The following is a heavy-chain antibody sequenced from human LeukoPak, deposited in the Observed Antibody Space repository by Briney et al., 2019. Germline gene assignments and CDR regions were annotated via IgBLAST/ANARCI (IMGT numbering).Heavy chain of an antibody. CDR3: ARGRRYSGYDSPHYYYYMDV. Sequence: ASVKVSCKVSGYTLSELSIHWVRPAPGKGLEWMGGFDHEYGETMYAQKFQGRVTMTEDTSTDTASMELSSLRSEDTAVYYCARGRRYSGYDSPHYYYYMDVWGKGTTVTVSS. CDR2: FDHEYGET. CDR1: GYTLSELS. V-gene: IGHV1-24*01. J-gene: IGHJ6*03. D-gene: IGHD5-12*01.